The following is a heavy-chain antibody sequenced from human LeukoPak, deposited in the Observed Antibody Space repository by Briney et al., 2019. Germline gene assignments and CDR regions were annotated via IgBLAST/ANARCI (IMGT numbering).Heavy chain of an antibody. V-gene: IGHV1-69*01. J-gene: IGHJ4*02. CDR3: AYSYDKPIYYFDY. CDR2: IIPIFGTA. CDR1: GGTFSSYA. D-gene: IGHD2-15*01. Sequence: SVKVSCKAPGGTFSSYAISWVRQAPGQGLEWMGGIIPIFGTANYAQKFQGRVTITADESTSTAYMELSSLRSEDTAVYYCAYSYDKPIYYFDYWGQGTLVTVSS.